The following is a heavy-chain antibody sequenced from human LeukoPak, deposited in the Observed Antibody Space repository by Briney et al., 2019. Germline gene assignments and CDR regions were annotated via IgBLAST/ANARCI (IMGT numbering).Heavy chain of an antibody. CDR3: AERPMAVAEAYFDY. D-gene: IGHD6-19*01. V-gene: IGHV3-23*01. Sequence: GGSLRLSCAASGFTFSSYAMSWVRQAPGKGLEWVSAISGSGISTYYADSVKGRFTISRDSSKNTLYLQMNSLRAEDTDVYYCAERPMAVAEAYFDYWGQGTLVNGSS. CDR1: GFTFSSYA. J-gene: IGHJ4*02. CDR2: ISGSGIST.